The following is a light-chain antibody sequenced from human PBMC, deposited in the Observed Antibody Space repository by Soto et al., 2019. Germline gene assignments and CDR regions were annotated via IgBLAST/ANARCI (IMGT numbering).Light chain of an antibody. CDR1: SSDVGGYNY. CDR3: CSYAGTYAVV. CDR2: DVR. Sequence: QSALTQPRSVSGSPGQSVTISCTRSSSDVGGYNYVSWHQHHPGKAPKLIIYDVRKRPSGVPNRFSGSKSGNTASLTISGLQAEDEADYFCCSYAGTYAVVFGGGTKLTVL. V-gene: IGLV2-11*01. J-gene: IGLJ2*01.